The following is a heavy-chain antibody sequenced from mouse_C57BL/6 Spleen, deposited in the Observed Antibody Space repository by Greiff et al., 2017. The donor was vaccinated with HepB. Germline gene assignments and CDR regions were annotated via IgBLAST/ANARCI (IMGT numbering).Heavy chain of an antibody. CDR1: GYTFTSYG. CDR2: IYPRSGNT. J-gene: IGHJ2*01. Sequence: LVESGAELARPGASVKLSCKASGYTFTSYGISWVKQRTGQGLEWIGEIYPRSGNTYYNEKFKGKATLTADKSSSTAYMELRSLTSEDSAVYFCARGDYGSSYAYWGQGTTLTVSS. V-gene: IGHV1-81*01. CDR3: ARGDYGSSYAY. D-gene: IGHD1-1*01.